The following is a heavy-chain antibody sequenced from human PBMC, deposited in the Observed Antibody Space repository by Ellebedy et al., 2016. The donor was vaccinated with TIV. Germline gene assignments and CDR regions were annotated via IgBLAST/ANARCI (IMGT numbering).Heavy chain of an antibody. CDR2: IDPSDSQI. D-gene: IGHD4-23*01. CDR3: ARHSGGGQGVFDI. J-gene: IGHJ3*02. Sequence: GESLKISCKPSGYSCTNYWITWVRQMPGKGLEWMGKIDPSDSQITYSPSFHGHVTIPADTSISTAYLLWSSLRASDTAIYYCARHSGGGQGVFDIWGLGTIFTVSS. V-gene: IGHV5-10-1*01. CDR1: GYSCTNYW.